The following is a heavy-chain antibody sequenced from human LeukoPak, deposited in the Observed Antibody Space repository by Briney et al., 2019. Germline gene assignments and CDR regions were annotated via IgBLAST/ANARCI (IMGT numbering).Heavy chain of an antibody. J-gene: IGHJ4*02. V-gene: IGHV3-48*01. Sequence: GXSXXLSGAASGFTFSSYSMNWVSQAPGKGVEWVSYISSSSSTIYYGDCVKGRFTISRENDKNSVYMQMNSLRAEDTAVYYCARGPAWGQGTLVTVS. CDR2: ISSSSSTI. CDR1: GFTFSSYS. CDR3: ARGPA.